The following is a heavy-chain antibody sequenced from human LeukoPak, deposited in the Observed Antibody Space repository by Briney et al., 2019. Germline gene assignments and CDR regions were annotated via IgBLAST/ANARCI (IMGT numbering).Heavy chain of an antibody. V-gene: IGHV4-31*03. CDR1: GGSISSGGYC. J-gene: IGHJ4*02. CDR3: ARAGDYYDSSGYPYYFDY. Sequence: SQTLSLTCTVSGGSISSGGYCWSWIRQHPGKGLEWIGYIYYSGSTYYNPSLKSRVTISVDTSKNQFSLKLSSVTAADTAVYYCARAGDYYDSSGYPYYFDYWGQGTLVTVSS. CDR2: IYYSGST. D-gene: IGHD3-22*01.